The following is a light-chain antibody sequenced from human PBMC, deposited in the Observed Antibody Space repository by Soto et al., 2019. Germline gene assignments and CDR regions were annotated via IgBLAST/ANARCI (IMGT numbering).Light chain of an antibody. CDR1: QSVFTKY. J-gene: IGKJ1*01. V-gene: IGKV3-20*01. CDR3: QQYAGSPRT. CDR2: ATS. Sequence: EIVLTQSPGTLSLSPGERATLSCRASQSVFTKYLAWYQQKSGQAPRLLIYATSSRATGLPDRFSGSGSGTEFTLTISRLEPEDFAVYYCQQYAGSPRTFGQGTKVEIK.